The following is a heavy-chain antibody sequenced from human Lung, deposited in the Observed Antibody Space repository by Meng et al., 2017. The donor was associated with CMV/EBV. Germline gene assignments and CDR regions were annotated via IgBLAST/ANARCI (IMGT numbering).Heavy chain of an antibody. V-gene: IGHV3-30*09. D-gene: IGHD3-10*02. CDR2: ISPDGSNK. CDR1: GFTFIDYT. CDR3: ARDMFAWAVPATPFEY. Sequence: GESLKISCAASGFTFIDYTLHWVRQAPGKGLEWVALISPDGSNKYYADSVKGRFAVSRDNSKNTLYLQMNSLRPEDTAVYYCARDMFAWAVPATPFEYWGQGTLVTVSS. J-gene: IGHJ4*02.